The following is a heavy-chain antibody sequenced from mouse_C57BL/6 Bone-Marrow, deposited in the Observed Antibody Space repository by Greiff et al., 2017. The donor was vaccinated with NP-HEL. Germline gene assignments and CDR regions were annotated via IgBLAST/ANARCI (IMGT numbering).Heavy chain of an antibody. J-gene: IGHJ3*01. CDR2: IDPEDGET. CDR3: VRGYGFAY. D-gene: IGHD1-2*01. CDR1: GFNIKDYY. Sequence: VQLQQSGAELVKPGASVKLSCTASGFNIKDYYMHWVKQRTEQGLEWIGRIDPEDGETKYAPKFPGKATITADTSSNTAYLQLSSLTSEDTAVYYCVRGYGFAYWGQGTLVTVSA. V-gene: IGHV14-2*01.